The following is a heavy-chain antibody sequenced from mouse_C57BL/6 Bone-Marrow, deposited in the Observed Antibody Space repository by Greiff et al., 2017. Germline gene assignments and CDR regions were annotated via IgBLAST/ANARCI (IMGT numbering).Heavy chain of an antibody. V-gene: IGHV1-22*01. CDR2: INPNNGGT. CDR1: GYTFTDYN. Sequence: EVKLVESGPELVKPGASVKMSCKASGYTFTDYNMHWVKQSHGKRLEWIGYINPNNGGTSYNQKFKGKATLTVNKSSSTAYMELRSLTSEDSAVYYCARRRGYWYFDVWGTGTTVTVSS. CDR3: ARRRGYWYFDV. J-gene: IGHJ1*03.